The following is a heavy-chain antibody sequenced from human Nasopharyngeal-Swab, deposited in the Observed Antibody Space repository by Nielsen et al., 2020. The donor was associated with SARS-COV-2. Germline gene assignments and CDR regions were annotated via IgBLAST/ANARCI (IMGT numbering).Heavy chain of an antibody. CDR3: ARGNWKHIRVYDY. J-gene: IGHJ4*02. Sequence: SETLSLTCAASDGSFGDFYWTWIRQPPGKGLEWIGEINHSGATSYSPSLESRVDMSVDTSQNQFSLKLKSVTAADTAVYYCARGNWKHIRVYDYWGQGTLVAVSS. CDR2: INHSGAT. V-gene: IGHV4-34*01. D-gene: IGHD1-1*01. CDR1: DGSFGDFY.